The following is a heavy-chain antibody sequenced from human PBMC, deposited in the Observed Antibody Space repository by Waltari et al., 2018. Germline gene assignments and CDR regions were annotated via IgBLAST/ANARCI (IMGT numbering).Heavy chain of an antibody. Sequence: QVVLEESGPGLFKPSGTLSLTFAVSVGSIGRYTWWTWIRQNPGKGLEWIGEIFHNGNSNYHPSLKSRLTISVDTSRRLCALRLASVTVADTAVYYCARRGTAGSWFFDFWGRGTLVAVSS. D-gene: IGHD1-1*01. J-gene: IGHJ2*01. CDR1: VGSIGRYTW. V-gene: IGHV4-4*02. CDR2: IFHNGNS. CDR3: ARRGTAGSWFFDF.